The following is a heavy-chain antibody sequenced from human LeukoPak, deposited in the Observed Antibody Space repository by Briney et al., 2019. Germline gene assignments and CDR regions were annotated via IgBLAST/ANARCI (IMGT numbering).Heavy chain of an antibody. CDR1: GYTFTSYD. J-gene: IGHJ4*02. Sequence: ASVKVSCKASGYTFTSYDINWVRQATGQGLEWMGWMNPNSGNTGYAQKFQGRVTMIRNTSISTAYMELSSLRSEDTAVYYCARGFHGDYSFDYWGQGTLVTVSS. CDR3: ARGFHGDYSFDY. V-gene: IGHV1-8*01. CDR2: MNPNSGNT. D-gene: IGHD4-17*01.